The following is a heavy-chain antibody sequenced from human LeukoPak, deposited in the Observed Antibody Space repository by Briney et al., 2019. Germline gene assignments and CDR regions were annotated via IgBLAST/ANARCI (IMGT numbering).Heavy chain of an antibody. J-gene: IGHJ4*02. Sequence: ASVKVSCKVSGYTLTELSMHWVRQAPGKGLEWMGGFDPEDGERTYAQKFQGRVTMTEDTSTDIAYMELRSLGSEDTAVYYCATDTETQLALDYWGQGTLVTVSS. CDR1: GYTLTELS. CDR2: FDPEDGER. V-gene: IGHV1-24*01. D-gene: IGHD4-17*01. CDR3: ATDTETQLALDY.